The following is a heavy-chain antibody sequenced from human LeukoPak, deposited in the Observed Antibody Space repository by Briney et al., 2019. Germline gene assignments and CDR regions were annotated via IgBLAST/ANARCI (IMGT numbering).Heavy chain of an antibody. D-gene: IGHD3-3*01. V-gene: IGHV4-59*08. CDR3: ARQTVHNYDFWSGYLVP. J-gene: IGHJ5*02. Sequence: PSETLSLTCTVSGGSISSYYWSWIRQPPGKGLEWMGDIYYSGSTNYNPSLKSRVTISVDTSKNQFSLKLSSVTAADTAVYYCARQTVHNYDFWSGYLVPWGQGTLVTVSS. CDR1: GGSISSYY. CDR2: IYYSGST.